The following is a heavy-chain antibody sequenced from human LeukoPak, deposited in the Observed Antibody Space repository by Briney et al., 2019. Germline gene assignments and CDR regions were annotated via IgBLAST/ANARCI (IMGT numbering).Heavy chain of an antibody. Sequence: GESLKISCKGSGYSFTSYWIGWVRQMPGKGLEWMGIIYPGDSDTRYSPSFQSQVTISADKSISTAYLRWSSLKASDTAMYYCARHGSGSYYTDRTSYYYYYYMDVWGKGTTVTVSS. D-gene: IGHD3-10*01. J-gene: IGHJ6*03. CDR3: ARHGSGSYYTDRTSYYYYYYMDV. CDR1: GYSFTSYW. CDR2: IYPGDSDT. V-gene: IGHV5-51*01.